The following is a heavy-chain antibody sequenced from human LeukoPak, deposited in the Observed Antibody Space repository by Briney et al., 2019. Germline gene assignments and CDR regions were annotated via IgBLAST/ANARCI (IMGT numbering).Heavy chain of an antibody. V-gene: IGHV5-51*01. CDR2: IYPGDSDT. CDR1: GYTFTSYW. CDR3: ARPSPDSSGYEDY. Sequence: GASVKVSCKASGYTFTSYWIGWVRQMPGKGLEWMGIIYPGDSDTRYSPSFQGQVTISADKSISTAYLQWSSLKASDTAMYYCARPSPDSSGYEDYWGQGTLVTVSS. D-gene: IGHD3-22*01. J-gene: IGHJ4*02.